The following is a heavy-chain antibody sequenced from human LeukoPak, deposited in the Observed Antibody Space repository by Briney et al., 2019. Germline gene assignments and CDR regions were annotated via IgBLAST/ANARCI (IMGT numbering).Heavy chain of an antibody. CDR3: ARSPHPVVWFGESGWFDP. V-gene: IGHV1-3*01. CDR2: INAGNGNT. Sequence: ASVKVSCKASGYTFTSYAMHWVRQAPGQRLEWMGWINAGNGNTKYSQKFQGRVTITMDTSASTAYMELSSLRSEDTAVYYCARSPHPVVWFGESGWFDPWGQGTLVTVSS. J-gene: IGHJ5*02. D-gene: IGHD3-10*01. CDR1: GYTFTSYA.